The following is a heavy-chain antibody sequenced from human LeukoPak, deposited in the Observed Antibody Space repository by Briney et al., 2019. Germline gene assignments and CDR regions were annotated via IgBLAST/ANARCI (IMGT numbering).Heavy chain of an antibody. J-gene: IGHJ3*02. CDR2: IYSGGST. Sequence: GGSLRLSCAASGFTVSSNYMSWVRQAPGKGLEWVSVIYSGGSTYYADSVKGRFTISRDNSKNTLYLQMNSLRAEDTAEYYCARGPPNYDFWSGYLDAFDIWGQGTMVTVSS. V-gene: IGHV3-66*01. CDR1: GFTVSSNY. CDR3: ARGPPNYDFWSGYLDAFDI. D-gene: IGHD3-3*01.